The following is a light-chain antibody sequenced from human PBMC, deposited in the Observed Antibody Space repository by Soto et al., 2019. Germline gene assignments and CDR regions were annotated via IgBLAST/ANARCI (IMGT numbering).Light chain of an antibody. CDR3: QVWDSSSYVV. V-gene: IGLV3-21*04. Sequence: SYELTQPPSVSVATGETARITCGGNNIGSKSVHWYQHKPGQAPVLVIYYNSDRPSGIPERFSGSNSGNTATLTISRVEAGDEADYYCQVWDSSSYVVFCGGTKLTVL. J-gene: IGLJ2*01. CDR2: YNS. CDR1: NIGSKS.